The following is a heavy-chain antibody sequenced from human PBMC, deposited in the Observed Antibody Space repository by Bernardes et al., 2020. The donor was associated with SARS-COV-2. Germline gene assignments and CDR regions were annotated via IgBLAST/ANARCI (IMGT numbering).Heavy chain of an antibody. V-gene: IGHV3-7*03. Sequence: GGSLRLSCAGSGFDFSDYWMTWVRQAPGKGLEWVANIKRDGSETYYVDSAKGRFTISRDNAKNLVFLQMNSLRDEDTAVFYCARSAGMDVWGQGTTVTVSS. CDR3: ARSAGMDV. CDR1: GFDFSDYW. CDR2: IKRDGSET. J-gene: IGHJ6*02.